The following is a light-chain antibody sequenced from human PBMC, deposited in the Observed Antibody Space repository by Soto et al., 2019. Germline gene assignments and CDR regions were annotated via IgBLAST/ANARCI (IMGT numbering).Light chain of an antibody. J-gene: IGKJ2*01. V-gene: IGKV3-20*01. Sequence: EIVLTQSPGTLSLSPGERATLSCRASQSVSSSYLAWYQQKPGQAPRLLIYGASSRATGIPDRFSGSGSGTDFTLTISRLEPEDFAVYYCLQYANSPYTFGQGTKPEI. CDR1: QSVSSSY. CDR3: LQYANSPYT. CDR2: GAS.